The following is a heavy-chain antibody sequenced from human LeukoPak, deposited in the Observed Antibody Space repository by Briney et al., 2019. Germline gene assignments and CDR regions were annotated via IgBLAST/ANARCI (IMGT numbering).Heavy chain of an antibody. V-gene: IGHV3-64*01. J-gene: IGHJ5*02. D-gene: IGHD2-2*02. CDR3: ARDRPGRYCSTISCYSASPFDP. CDR2: ISSDGGST. Sequence: GGSLRLSCVASGFTFSSYAMQWVRQAPGKGLEYVSAISSDGGSTYYANSVKGRFTISRDNSKNTLYLQMNSLRAEDTAVYYCARDRPGRYCSTISCYSASPFDPWGQGTLVTVSS. CDR1: GFTFSSYA.